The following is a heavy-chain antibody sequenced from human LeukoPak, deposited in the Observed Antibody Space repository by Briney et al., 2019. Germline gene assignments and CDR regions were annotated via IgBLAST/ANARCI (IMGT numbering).Heavy chain of an antibody. D-gene: IGHD3-10*01. Sequence: SETLSLTCAVYGGSFSGYYWSWIRQPPGKGLEWIGEINHSGSTNYNPSLKSRVTISVDTSKHQFSLKLSSVTAADTAVYYCARALREYGSGSYYYGMDVWGQGTTVTVSS. CDR1: GGSFSGYY. CDR3: ARALREYGSGSYYYGMDV. J-gene: IGHJ6*02. CDR2: INHSGST. V-gene: IGHV4-34*01.